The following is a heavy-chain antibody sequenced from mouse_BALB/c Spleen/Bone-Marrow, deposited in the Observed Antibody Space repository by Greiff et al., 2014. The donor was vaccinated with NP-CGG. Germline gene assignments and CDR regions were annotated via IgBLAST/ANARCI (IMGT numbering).Heavy chain of an antibody. CDR1: GFTFSSYT. Sequence: EVHLVESGGGLVKPGGSLKLSCAASGFTFSSYTMPWVRQTPEKRLEWVATISSGGSYTYYPDSVKGRFTISRDNAKSTLYLQMSSLKSEDTAMYYCTRDAMDYWGQGTSVTVSS. J-gene: IGHJ4*01. CDR3: TRDAMDY. CDR2: ISSGGSYT. V-gene: IGHV5-6-4*01.